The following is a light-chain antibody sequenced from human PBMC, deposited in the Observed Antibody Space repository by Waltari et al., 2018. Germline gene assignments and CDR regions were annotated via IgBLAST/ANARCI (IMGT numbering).Light chain of an antibody. V-gene: IGKV1-12*01. CDR1: PGISSR. Sequence: DIQMSQSPSSVSASVGDRVTLTCRASPGISSRLAWYQQKPGKAPQLLISDASSVHSGVPSRFSGSGSGTDFTLTISSLQPEDFATYYCLQVNSFPRTFGQGTKVEVK. CDR3: LQVNSFPRT. J-gene: IGKJ1*01. CDR2: DAS.